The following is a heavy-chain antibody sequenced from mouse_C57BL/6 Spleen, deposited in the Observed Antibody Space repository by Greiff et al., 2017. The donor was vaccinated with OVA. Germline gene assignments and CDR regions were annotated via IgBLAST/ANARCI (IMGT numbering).Heavy chain of an antibody. D-gene: IGHD1-1*01. V-gene: IGHV1-69*01. J-gene: IGHJ2*01. CDR3: ARYNYGSSYVSY. CDR1: GYTFTSYW. Sequence: VQLQQPGAELVMPGASVKLSCKASGYTFTSYWMHWVKQRPGQGLEWIGEIDPSDSYTNYNQKFKGKSTLTVDKSSSTAYMQLSSLTSEDSAVYYCARYNYGSSYVSYWGQGTTLTVSS. CDR2: IDPSDSYT.